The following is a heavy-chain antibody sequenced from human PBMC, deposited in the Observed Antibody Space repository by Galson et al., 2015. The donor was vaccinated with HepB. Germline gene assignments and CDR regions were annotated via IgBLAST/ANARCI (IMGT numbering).Heavy chain of an antibody. CDR2: ISGSGGST. V-gene: IGHV3-23*01. Sequence: SLRLSCAASGSTFSSYAMSWVRQAPGQGREWVSAISGSGGSTYYADSVKGRFTSSRDNSKNTLYLQMNSLRAEDTAVYYCAKKPNYYDSSGYYYGWYFDLWGRCTLFTVSS. CDR1: GSTFSSYA. J-gene: IGHJ2*01. D-gene: IGHD3-22*01. CDR3: AKKPNYYDSSGYYYGWYFDL.